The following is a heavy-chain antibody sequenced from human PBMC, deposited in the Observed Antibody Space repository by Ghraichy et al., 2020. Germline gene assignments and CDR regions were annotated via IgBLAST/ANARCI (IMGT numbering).Heavy chain of an antibody. V-gene: IGHV3-23*01. D-gene: IGHD3-10*01. CDR1: EFTFDGYP. CDR3: AKEGGRLGEGAFDV. CDR2: LGADGRST. J-gene: IGHJ3*01. Sequence: GGSLRLSCAVSEFTFDGYPMTWVRQAPGKELEWVSTLGADGRSTFYADSVKGRFTISRDKSKRTMYLQMNSLRADDTAVYYCAKEGGRLGEGAFDVWGQGTKVTVSS.